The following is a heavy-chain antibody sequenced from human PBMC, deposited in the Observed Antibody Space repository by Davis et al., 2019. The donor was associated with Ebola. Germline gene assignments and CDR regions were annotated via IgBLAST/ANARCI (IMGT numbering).Heavy chain of an antibody. D-gene: IGHD6-19*01. CDR1: GFTFSSYS. J-gene: IGHJ5*02. Sequence: GESLKISCAASGFTFSSYSMNWVRQAPGKGLEWVSSISSSSSYIYYAASVKGRFTISRDNAKNSLYLQMNSLRAEDTAVYYCARDGAVAGMRWFDPWGQGTLVTVSS. V-gene: IGHV3-21*01. CDR2: ISSSSSYI. CDR3: ARDGAVAGMRWFDP.